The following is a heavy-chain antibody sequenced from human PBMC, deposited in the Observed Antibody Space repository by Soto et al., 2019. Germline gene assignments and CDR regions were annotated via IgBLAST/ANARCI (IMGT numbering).Heavy chain of an antibody. CDR3: AKDKLAMSASYTGDI. CDR1: GFTFRSYG. D-gene: IGHD1-26*01. CDR2: ISYDGSNK. J-gene: IGHJ3*02. V-gene: IGHV3-30*18. Sequence: QVQLVESGGGVVQPGRSLRLSCAASGFTFRSYGMHWVRQAPGKGLEWVAVISYDGSNKFYADSVKGRFTISRDNSENTLYLQLHSLRPENTAVYYCAKDKLAMSASYTGDIWGKGTMVTVSS.